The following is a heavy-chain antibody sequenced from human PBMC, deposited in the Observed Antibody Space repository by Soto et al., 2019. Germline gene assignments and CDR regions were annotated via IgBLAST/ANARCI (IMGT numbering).Heavy chain of an antibody. CDR1: GGSISSYY. J-gene: IGHJ4*02. CDR3: ARVRGVGYYGSGRTYYFDY. V-gene: IGHV4-4*07. Sequence: SETLSLTCTVSGGSISSYYWSWIRQPAGKGLEWIGRIYTGGSTNYNPSLKSRVTMSVDTSKNQFSLKLSSVTAADTAVYYCARVRGVGYYGSGRTYYFDYWGQGTLVTVSS. CDR2: IYTGGST. D-gene: IGHD3-10*01.